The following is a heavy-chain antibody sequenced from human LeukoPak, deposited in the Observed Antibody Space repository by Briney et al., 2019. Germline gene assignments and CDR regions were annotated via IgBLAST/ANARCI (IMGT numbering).Heavy chain of an antibody. J-gene: IGHJ5*02. Sequence: PGGSLRLSCASFGFSFSGSAVSWVRHSPGEGLKWVSSISNTGGRTYYADSVKGRFTITRDNSRNTVNLQMNGLRADDTARYSCAKGGQDFDFWRFDLWGQGILVIVSS. D-gene: IGHD3-3*01. V-gene: IGHV3-23*01. CDR3: AKGGQDFDFWRFDL. CDR2: ISNTGGRT. CDR1: GFSFSGSA.